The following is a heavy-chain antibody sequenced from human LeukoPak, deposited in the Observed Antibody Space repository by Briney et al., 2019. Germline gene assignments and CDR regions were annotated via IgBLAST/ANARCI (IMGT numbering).Heavy chain of an antibody. J-gene: IGHJ5*02. CDR2: IYYSGST. CDR1: GGSISSYY. CDR3: ARAESSGWYWFDP. Sequence: SETLSLTCTVSGGSISSYYWSCIRQPPGKGLEWIGYIYYSGSTNYNPSLKSRVTISVDTSKNQFSLKLSSVTAADTAVYYCARAESSGWYWFDPWGQGTLVTVSS. V-gene: IGHV4-59*01. D-gene: IGHD6-19*01.